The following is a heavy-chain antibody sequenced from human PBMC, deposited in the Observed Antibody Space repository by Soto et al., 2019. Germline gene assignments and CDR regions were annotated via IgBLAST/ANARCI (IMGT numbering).Heavy chain of an antibody. J-gene: IGHJ6*02. CDR3: ARHAVDGSGSYYNVGYYYYYGMDV. CDR2: IYPGDSDT. D-gene: IGHD3-10*01. Sequence: GESLKISCKGSGYSFTSYWIGWVRQMPGKGLEWMGIIYPGDSDTRYSPSFQGQVTISADKSISTAYLQWSSLKASDTAMYYCARHAVDGSGSYYNVGYYYYYGMDVWGQGTTVTVSS. CDR1: GYSFTSYW. V-gene: IGHV5-51*01.